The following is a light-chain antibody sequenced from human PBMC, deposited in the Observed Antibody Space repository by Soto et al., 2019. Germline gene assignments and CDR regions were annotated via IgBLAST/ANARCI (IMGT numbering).Light chain of an antibody. J-gene: IGKJ1*01. CDR3: QQSYSTPQT. Sequence: DIQMTQSPSTLSASLGDRGTITCRASQSISSWLAWYQQKPGKAPKFLIYDASSLESGVPSRFSGSGSGTDFTLTISSLQPEDFATYYCQQSYSTPQTFGQGTKVDI. CDR2: DAS. CDR1: QSISSW. V-gene: IGKV1-5*01.